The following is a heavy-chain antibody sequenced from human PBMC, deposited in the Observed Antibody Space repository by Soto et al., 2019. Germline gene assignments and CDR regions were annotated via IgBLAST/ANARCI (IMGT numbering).Heavy chain of an antibody. V-gene: IGHV5-51*03. CDR3: ARSPRSSPYFDY. J-gene: IGHJ4*02. CDR1: GYTISNYW. Sequence: PGASMKISWRCSGYTISNYWIAWVRHLPVKGLEWMGIIYPGDHETKYSPSFHGMVTISANKSINTAYLQWSSLEASDSAFYYCARSPRSSPYFDYWGQGALVTVSS. CDR2: IYPGDHET. D-gene: IGHD6-13*01.